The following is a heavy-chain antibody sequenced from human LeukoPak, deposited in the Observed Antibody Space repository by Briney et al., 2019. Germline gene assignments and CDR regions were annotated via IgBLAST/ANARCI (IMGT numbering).Heavy chain of an antibody. CDR1: GFTFSSYS. J-gene: IGHJ3*02. V-gene: IGHV3-21*01. Sequence: GGSLRLSCAASGFTFSSYSINWVRQAPGKGLEWVSSISSSSSYIYYADSVKGRFTISRDNAKNSLYLQMNSLRAEDTAVYYCAREAPGAFDIWGQGTMVTVSS. CDR2: ISSSSSYI. CDR3: AREAPGAFDI.